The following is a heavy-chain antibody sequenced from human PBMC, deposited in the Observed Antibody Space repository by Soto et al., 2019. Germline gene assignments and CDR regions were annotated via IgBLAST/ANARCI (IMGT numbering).Heavy chain of an antibody. D-gene: IGHD6-13*01. CDR1: GYIFTNYY. CDR2: VNPLPTSGST. CDR3: ARDLAAAAY. Sequence: QVQLVQSGAEVKKPGASVKVSCKASGYIFTNYYIYWVRQAPGQGLEWMAIVNPLPTSGSTNYAQKSQGRVTVTRDTSTSTVYLELSSLRSDDTAVYYCARDLAAAAYWGQGTLVTVSS. V-gene: IGHV1-46*01. J-gene: IGHJ4*02.